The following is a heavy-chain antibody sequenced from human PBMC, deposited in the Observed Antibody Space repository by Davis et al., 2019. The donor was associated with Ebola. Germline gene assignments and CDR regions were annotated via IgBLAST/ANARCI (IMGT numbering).Heavy chain of an antibody. J-gene: IGHJ5*02. CDR1: GFTFSDYY. V-gene: IGHV3-11*06. Sequence: GESLKISCAASGFTFSDYYMSWIRQAPGKGLEWVSYISSSSSYTNYADSVKGRFTISRDNAKNSLYLQMNSLRAEDTAVYYCARDGSSSSWYGDWFDPWGQGTLVTVSS. D-gene: IGHD6-13*01. CDR3: ARDGSSSSWYGDWFDP. CDR2: ISSSSSYT.